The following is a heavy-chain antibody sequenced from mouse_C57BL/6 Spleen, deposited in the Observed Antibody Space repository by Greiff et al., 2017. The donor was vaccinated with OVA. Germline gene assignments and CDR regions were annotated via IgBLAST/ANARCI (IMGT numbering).Heavy chain of an antibody. CDR2: IYPSDSET. Sequence: QVQLQQPGAELVRPGSSVKLSCKASGYTFTSYWMDWVKQRPGQGLEWIGNIYPSDSETHYNQKFKDKATLTVDKSSSTAYRQLSSLTSEDSAVYYCARRGYYGSSYVSFDYWGQGTTLTVSS. CDR3: ARRGYYGSSYVSFDY. J-gene: IGHJ2*01. CDR1: GYTFTSYW. V-gene: IGHV1-61*01. D-gene: IGHD1-1*01.